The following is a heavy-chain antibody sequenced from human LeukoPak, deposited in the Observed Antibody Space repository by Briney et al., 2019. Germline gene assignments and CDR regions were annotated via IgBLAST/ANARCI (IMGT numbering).Heavy chain of an antibody. V-gene: IGHV3-23*01. J-gene: IGHJ5*02. Sequence: PGGSLRLSCAASGFTFRSSAMSWVCHAPGKGLEWVSGPGTTGLTTYYADSVEGRFAISRDNSRNTLYLQMNSLRAEDMAVYYCARDRSGSYYSNWLDPWGQGTLVTVSS. CDR3: ARDRSGSYYSNWLDP. CDR1: GFTFRSSA. CDR2: PGTTGLTT. D-gene: IGHD3-10*01.